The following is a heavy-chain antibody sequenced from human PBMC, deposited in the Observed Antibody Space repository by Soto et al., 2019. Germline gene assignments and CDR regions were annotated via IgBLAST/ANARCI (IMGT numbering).Heavy chain of an antibody. Sequence: GGSLRLSCSASGFTLSSYAMHWVRQAPGKGLEYVSAISSNGGSTYYADSVKGRFTISRDNSKNTLYLQMSSLRAEDTAVYYCVKGYDYVWGSYRSYYFDYWGQGTLVTVSS. CDR2: ISSNGGST. D-gene: IGHD3-16*02. V-gene: IGHV3-64D*08. J-gene: IGHJ4*02. CDR3: VKGYDYVWGSYRSYYFDY. CDR1: GFTLSSYA.